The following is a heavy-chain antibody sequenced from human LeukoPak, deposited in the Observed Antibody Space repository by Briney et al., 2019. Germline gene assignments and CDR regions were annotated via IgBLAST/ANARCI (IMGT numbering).Heavy chain of an antibody. Sequence: GGSLRLSCAASGFTFSSYSMSWVRQAPGKGLEWVSAISGSGGSTYYADSVKGRFTISRDNSKNTLYLQMNSLRAEDTAVYYCAKDGGGDQWLVKGNSGQGTLVTVSS. CDR1: GFTFSSYS. CDR3: AKDGGGDQWLVKGN. D-gene: IGHD6-19*01. CDR2: ISGSGGST. V-gene: IGHV3-23*01. J-gene: IGHJ4*02.